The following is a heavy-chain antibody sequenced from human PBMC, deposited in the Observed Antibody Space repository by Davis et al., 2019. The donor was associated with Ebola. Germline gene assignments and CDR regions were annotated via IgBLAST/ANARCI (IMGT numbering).Heavy chain of an antibody. CDR2: FSLSGST. D-gene: IGHD1-14*01. CDR1: GDSISSGDYY. J-gene: IGHJ4*02. Sequence: PSETLSLTCSVSGDSISSGDYYWTWIRQHPGKGLEWIGHFSLSGSTFYNPSLKSRVTISVDTSNNQFSLNLKSLTPADTALYFCARVNQYTFKAWGQGTLVTVSS. CDR3: ARVNQYTFKA. V-gene: IGHV4-31*03.